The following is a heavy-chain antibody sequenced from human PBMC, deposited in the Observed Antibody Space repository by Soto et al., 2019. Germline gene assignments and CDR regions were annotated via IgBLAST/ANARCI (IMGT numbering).Heavy chain of an antibody. CDR2: MNPNSGNT. V-gene: IGHV1-8*01. CDR3: ATVKADGYYYYYMDV. J-gene: IGHJ6*03. D-gene: IGHD6-19*01. Sequence: QVPLVQSGAEVKKPGASVKVSCKASGYTFTSYDINWVRQATGQGLEWMGWMNPNSGNTGYAQKFHCRVTITRNTYISTAYMELSSLRSEDTAVYYCATVKADGYYYYYMDVLGKGTTVTVSS. CDR1: GYTFTSYD.